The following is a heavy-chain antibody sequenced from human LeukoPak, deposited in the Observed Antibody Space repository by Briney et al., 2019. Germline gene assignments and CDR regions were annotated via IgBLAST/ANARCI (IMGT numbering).Heavy chain of an antibody. Sequence: GSSVKVSCKASGGTFSSYAISWVRQAPGQGLEWMGRIIPISDTTNYAQKFRGRVTFTTDDSTSTAYMDLSSLRSEDTAVYYCARGRLTRPMPPPYYYYMDVWGEGTTVTVSS. J-gene: IGHJ6*03. V-gene: IGHV1-69*05. D-gene: IGHD3-16*01. CDR1: GGTFSSYA. CDR3: ARGRLTRPMPPPYYYYMDV. CDR2: IIPISDTT.